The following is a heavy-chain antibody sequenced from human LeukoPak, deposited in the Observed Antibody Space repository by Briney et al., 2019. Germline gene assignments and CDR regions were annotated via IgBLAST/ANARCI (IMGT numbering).Heavy chain of an antibody. CDR2: ISESGSPI. D-gene: IGHD4-23*01. J-gene: IGHJ4*02. CDR1: GFTFSNYE. CDR3: ARDPYDGGKGPFDY. V-gene: IGHV3-48*03. Sequence: GGSLRLSCAASGFTFSNYEMNWVRQAPGKGLEWVAYISESGSPIYYADSVMGRFTISRDNSKNTLYLQMNSLRAEDTAVYYCARDPYDGGKGPFDYWGQGTLVTVSS.